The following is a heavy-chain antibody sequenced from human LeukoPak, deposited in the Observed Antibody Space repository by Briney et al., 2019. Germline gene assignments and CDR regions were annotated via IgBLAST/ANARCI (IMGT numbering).Heavy chain of an antibody. Sequence: PGRSLRLSCAASGFTFSSYGMHWVRQAPGKGLEWVSAISGSGGGTYYADSVQGRFTISRDNSKNTLYLQMNSLRAEDTAVYYCAKRGYCSGGSCHDFDYWGQGTLVTVSS. J-gene: IGHJ4*02. CDR2: ISGSGGGT. D-gene: IGHD2-15*01. CDR1: GFTFSSYG. CDR3: AKRGYCSGGSCHDFDY. V-gene: IGHV3-23*01.